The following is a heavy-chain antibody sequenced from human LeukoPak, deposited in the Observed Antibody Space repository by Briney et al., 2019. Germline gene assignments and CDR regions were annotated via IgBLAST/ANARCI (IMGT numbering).Heavy chain of an antibody. Sequence: SETLSLTCTVSGGSISSGSYYWSWIRQPAGKELEWIGRIYTSGSTNYNPSLKSRVTISVDTSKNQFSLKLSSVTAADTAVYYCARQGYDPSSGRVNWFDTWGQGTLVTVSS. D-gene: IGHD3-10*01. CDR3: ARQGYDPSSGRVNWFDT. CDR1: GGSISSGSYY. CDR2: IYTSGST. J-gene: IGHJ5*02. V-gene: IGHV4-61*02.